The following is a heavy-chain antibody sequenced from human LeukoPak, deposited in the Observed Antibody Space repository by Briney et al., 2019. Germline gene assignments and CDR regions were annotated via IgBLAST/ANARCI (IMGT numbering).Heavy chain of an antibody. V-gene: IGHV1-69*04. Sequence: GASVTVSCKASGGTFSSYAISWVRQAPGQGLEWMGRIIPILGIANYAQKFQGGVTITANKSTSTAYMELSSLRSEDTAVYYCARGYYYDSSGYHLPDYWGQGTLVTVSS. CDR2: IIPILGIA. CDR3: ARGYYYDSSGYHLPDY. D-gene: IGHD3-22*01. CDR1: GGTFSSYA. J-gene: IGHJ4*02.